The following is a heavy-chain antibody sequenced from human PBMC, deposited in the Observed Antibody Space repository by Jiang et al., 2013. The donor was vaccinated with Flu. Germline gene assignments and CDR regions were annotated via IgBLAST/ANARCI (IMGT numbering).Heavy chain of an antibody. V-gene: IGHV3-53*01. J-gene: IGHJ4*02. D-gene: IGHD5-18*01. CDR3: ARGIVGYSYGAVYYFDY. Sequence: QLVESGGGLIQPGGSLRLSCAASGFTVSSNYMSWVRQAPGKGLEWVSVIYSGGSTYYADSVKGRFTISRDNSKNTLYLQMNSLRAEDTAVYYCARGIVGYSYGAVYYFDYWGQGTLVTVSS. CDR2: IYSGGST. CDR1: GFTVSSNY.